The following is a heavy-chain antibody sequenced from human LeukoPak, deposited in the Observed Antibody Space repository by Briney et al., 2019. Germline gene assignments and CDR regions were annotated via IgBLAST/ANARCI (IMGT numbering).Heavy chain of an antibody. J-gene: IGHJ4*02. D-gene: IGHD6-19*01. CDR1: GITFSTYW. V-gene: IGHV3-7*01. CDR2: IKQDGSEK. Sequence: GGSLRLSCAASGITFSTYWMSWVRQAPGKGLEWLANIKQDGSEKYYLDSAKGRFTISRDNAKNSLYLQMNSLTPEDTAVYYCTTTEHWLPQGVDYWGQGTLVTVSS. CDR3: TTTEHWLPQGVDY.